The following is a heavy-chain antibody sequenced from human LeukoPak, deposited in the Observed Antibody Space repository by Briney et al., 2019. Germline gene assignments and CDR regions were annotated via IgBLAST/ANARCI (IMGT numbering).Heavy chain of an antibody. Sequence: GGSLRLSCVASGFTFSRYWMHWVRQAPGKGLVWVARINSDGSSTTYADSVKGRFTISRDNAKNMLYLQMNSLRAEDTAVYYCARGVTYYYDSSGGYWGQGTLVTVSS. D-gene: IGHD3-22*01. CDR2: INSDGSST. J-gene: IGHJ4*02. V-gene: IGHV3-74*01. CDR3: ARGVTYYYDSSGGY. CDR1: GFTFSRYW.